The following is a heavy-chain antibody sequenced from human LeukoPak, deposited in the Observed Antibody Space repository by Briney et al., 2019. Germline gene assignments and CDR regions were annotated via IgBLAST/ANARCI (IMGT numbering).Heavy chain of an antibody. D-gene: IGHD3-22*01. CDR3: ARDPRSRSGYSYMDV. V-gene: IGHV4-59*01. CDR2: IYYSGST. CDR1: GGSISSYY. Sequence: KPSETLSLTCTVSGGSISSYYWSWIRQPPGKGLEWIGYIYYSGSTNDNPSLKSRVTISVDTSKNQFSLKLSSVTAADTAVYYCARDPRSRSGYSYMDVWGKGTTVTVSS. J-gene: IGHJ6*03.